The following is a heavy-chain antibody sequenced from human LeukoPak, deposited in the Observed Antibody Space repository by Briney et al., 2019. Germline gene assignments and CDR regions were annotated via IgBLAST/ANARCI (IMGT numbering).Heavy chain of an antibody. CDR2: IYHSGST. Sequence: SETLSLTCTVSGGSISSYYWCWCGQPPGEGLEGMGGIYHSGSTNYNTSLQSRLTISVNKTNNHFFLKLSSVTAADTTAEYWERWVHDYVWGGYRSPYFDDWGKGTLVTVSS. CDR1: GGSISSYY. D-gene: IGHD3-16*02. CDR3: ERWVHDYVWGGYRSPYFDD. J-gene: IGHJ4*02. V-gene: IGHV4-59*08.